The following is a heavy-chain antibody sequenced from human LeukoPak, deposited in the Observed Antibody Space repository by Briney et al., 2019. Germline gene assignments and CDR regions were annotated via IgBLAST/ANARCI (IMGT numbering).Heavy chain of an antibody. J-gene: IGHJ4*02. CDR1: GGSISSSSYY. Sequence: TSETLSLTCTVSGGSISSSSYYWGWIRQPPGKGLEWIGSIYYSGSTYDNPSLKSRVTISVDTSKNQFSLKLSSVAAADTAVYYCVRDIYGSGSYFPFDYWGQGTLVTVSS. CDR3: VRDIYGSGSYFPFDY. V-gene: IGHV4-39*07. D-gene: IGHD3-10*01. CDR2: IYYSGST.